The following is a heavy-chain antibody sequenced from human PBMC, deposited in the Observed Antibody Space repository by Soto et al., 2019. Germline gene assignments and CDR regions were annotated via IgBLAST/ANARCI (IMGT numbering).Heavy chain of an antibody. CDR1: GFTFSNYA. J-gene: IGHJ4*02. V-gene: IGHV3-23*01. CDR3: AKDSGRAMVNFDY. D-gene: IGHD5-18*01. Sequence: GGSLRLSCAASGFTFSNYAMSWVRQAPGTGLQWVSTISAGGGSTYYTVSVKGRFTIPRDSSRNMLYLQMNSLRAEDTAIYYCAKDSGRAMVNFDYWGQGTLVTVSS. CDR2: ISAGGGST.